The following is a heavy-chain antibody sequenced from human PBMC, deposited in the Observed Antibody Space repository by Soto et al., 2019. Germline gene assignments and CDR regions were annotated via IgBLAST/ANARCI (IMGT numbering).Heavy chain of an antibody. J-gene: IGHJ4*02. CDR1: GYTFTIYY. Sequence: ASVKVSCKASGYTFTIYYMHWVLQAPGQGLEWMGIINPSGGSTSYAQKFQGRVTMTRDTSTSTVYMELSSLRSEDTAVYYCARSASHIVVVTAIPQPDYWGQGTLVTVSS. CDR2: INPSGGST. CDR3: ARSASHIVVVTAIPQPDY. D-gene: IGHD2-21*02. V-gene: IGHV1-46*03.